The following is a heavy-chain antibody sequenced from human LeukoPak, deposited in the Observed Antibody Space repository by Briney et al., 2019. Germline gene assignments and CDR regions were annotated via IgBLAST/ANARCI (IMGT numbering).Heavy chain of an antibody. D-gene: IGHD1-1*01. CDR3: ARNLDTNFDY. Sequence: GGSLRLSCAASGFTLSSYWMSWVRQAPGKGLEWVANIKQDGSDKYYVDSVKGRFTISRDNPKNSLFLQMNSLKAEDTAVYYCARNLDTNFDYWGQGTLVTVSS. V-gene: IGHV3-7*01. CDR2: IKQDGSDK. CDR1: GFTLSSYW. J-gene: IGHJ4*02.